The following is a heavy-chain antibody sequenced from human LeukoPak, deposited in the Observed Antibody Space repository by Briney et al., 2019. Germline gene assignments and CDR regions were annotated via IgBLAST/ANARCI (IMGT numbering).Heavy chain of an antibody. D-gene: IGHD3-3*01. J-gene: IGHJ3*01. V-gene: IGHV4-30-4*01. CDR2: IYFSGST. CDR3: ARLSAAVHLGAFDL. CDR1: GGSIRSGDHY. Sequence: SQTLSLTCTVSGGSIRSGDHYWSWIRQPPGKGLEWVGYIYFSGSTYYNPSLKSRVTISVDKSKNHFSLRLTSVTAADTAVYYCARLSAAVHLGAFDLWGQGTMVTVSS.